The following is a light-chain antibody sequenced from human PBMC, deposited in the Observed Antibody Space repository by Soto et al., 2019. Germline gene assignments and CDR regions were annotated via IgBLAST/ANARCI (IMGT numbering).Light chain of an antibody. CDR1: QSISSN. V-gene: IGKV1-39*01. J-gene: IGKJ2*01. CDR2: AAS. Sequence: DIQMTQSASSLSASVGDRGTITCRASQSISSNLNWHQQKPGKAPKVLIYAASSLQSWVPSRFSGNGSGTDFTLTISSLQPEDFAKYYCQQSYSIPYTFGQGNKLQIK. CDR3: QQSYSIPYT.